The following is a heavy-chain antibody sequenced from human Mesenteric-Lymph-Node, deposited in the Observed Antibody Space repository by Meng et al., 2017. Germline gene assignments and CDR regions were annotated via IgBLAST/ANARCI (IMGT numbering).Heavy chain of an antibody. CDR2: ISSSSNYI. V-gene: IGHV3-21*01. CDR3: ARDTPGLLFDY. J-gene: IGHJ4*02. CDR1: GFTFSSYT. Sequence: EVQLVESGGGLVKPGGSLRLSCAASGFTFSSYTMNWVRRAPGKGREWVSSISSSSNYIYSADSVKGRFTISRDNAKNSLYLQMNSLRAEDTAVYYCARDTPGLLFDYWGQGTLVTVSS. D-gene: IGHD5-18*01.